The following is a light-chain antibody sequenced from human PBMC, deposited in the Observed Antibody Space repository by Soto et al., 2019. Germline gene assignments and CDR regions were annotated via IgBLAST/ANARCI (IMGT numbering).Light chain of an antibody. J-gene: IGLJ1*01. Sequence: QSVLTQPASVSGSPGQSITNSCSGTNTDVGGYNYVSWYQQYPGKAPKLIIYEVSNRPSGVSNRFSGSKSGNTASLTISGLQAEDEGDYYCSSYSDNSTYVFATGTKVTVL. V-gene: IGLV2-14*03. CDR3: SSYSDNSTYV. CDR1: NTDVGGYNY. CDR2: EVS.